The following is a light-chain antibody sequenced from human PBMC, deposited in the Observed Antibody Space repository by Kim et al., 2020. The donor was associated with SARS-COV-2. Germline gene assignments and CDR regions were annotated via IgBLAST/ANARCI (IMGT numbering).Light chain of an antibody. V-gene: IGLV2-11*01. CDR2: DVA. Sequence: SVNISCTETSSDVGGWNYVSWYQQHPDKAPKLIIYDVAKRPSGVPNRFSGSKSGNTASLTISGLQTEDEADYYCCSYAGSNTFVVFGGGTMLTVL. J-gene: IGLJ2*01. CDR3: CSYAGSNTFVV. CDR1: SSDVGGWNY.